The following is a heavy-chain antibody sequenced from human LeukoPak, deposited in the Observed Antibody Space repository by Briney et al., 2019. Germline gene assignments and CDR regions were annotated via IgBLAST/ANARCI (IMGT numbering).Heavy chain of an antibody. CDR2: INAGNGNT. CDR1: GYTFTSYA. V-gene: IGHV1-3*01. Sequence: GASVKVSCKVSGYTFTSYAMHWVRQAPGQRLEWMGWINAGNGNTKYSQKFQGRVTITRDTSASTAYMELSSLRSEDTAVYYCARDRIVITMVRGVIMAHDWFDPWGQGTLVTVSS. D-gene: IGHD3-10*01. CDR3: ARDRIVITMVRGVIMAHDWFDP. J-gene: IGHJ5*02.